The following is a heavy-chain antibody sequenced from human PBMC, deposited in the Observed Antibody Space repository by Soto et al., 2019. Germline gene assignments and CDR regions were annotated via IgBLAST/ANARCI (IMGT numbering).Heavy chain of an antibody. Sequence: QVHLVQSGTGVKKPGSSVKVSCKTSGDTFSNYAISWVRQAPGQGLEWMGGIIPLFDSASYAQRSHDRVTITADKFTSTAYMELRSLTSEDTAMYYCAASTFQSGVTGYFHLGFWGQGTLVTVSS. CDR3: AASTFQSGVTGYFHLGF. V-gene: IGHV1-69*06. J-gene: IGHJ4*02. CDR2: IIPLFDSA. D-gene: IGHD3-9*01. CDR1: GDTFSNYA.